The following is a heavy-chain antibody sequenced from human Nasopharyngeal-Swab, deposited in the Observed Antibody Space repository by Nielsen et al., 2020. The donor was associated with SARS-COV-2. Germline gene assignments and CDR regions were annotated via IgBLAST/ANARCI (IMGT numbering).Heavy chain of an antibody. CDR2: ISTTTATI. CDR3: AREVPYSGHDDAFDI. CDR1: GLGFSNYE. D-gene: IGHD5-12*01. J-gene: IGHJ3*02. Sequence: GESLKISCAASGLGFSNYEMNWVRQAPGKGLEWISYISTTTATIYYADSVKGRFTISRDNAKNSLYLQMHSLRAEDTAVYYCAREVPYSGHDDAFDIWGQGTMVTVSA. V-gene: IGHV3-48*03.